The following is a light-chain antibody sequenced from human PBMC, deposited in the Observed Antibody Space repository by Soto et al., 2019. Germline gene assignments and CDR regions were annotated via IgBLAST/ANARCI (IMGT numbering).Light chain of an antibody. Sequence: AIQMTQSPSSLSASVGDRVTITCRASQGIGNDLAWYQQKPGEAPKLLIYGASILQSGVPSRFSGSGSGADFTLTNSSLQPEDFATYYCLQDYNLLTFGGGTKVELK. J-gene: IGKJ4*01. CDR2: GAS. CDR3: LQDYNLLT. CDR1: QGIGND. V-gene: IGKV1-6*01.